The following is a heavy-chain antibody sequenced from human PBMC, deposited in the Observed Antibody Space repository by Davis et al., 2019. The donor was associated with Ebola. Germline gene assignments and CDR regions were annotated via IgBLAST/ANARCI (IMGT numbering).Heavy chain of an antibody. CDR1: GFTFSSYW. J-gene: IGHJ4*02. CDR2: ITGSGENT. D-gene: IGHD3-22*01. V-gene: IGHV3-23*01. Sequence: GESLKISCAASGFTFSSYWMSWVRQAPGKGLEWVSTITGSGENTNYAASVQGRSTISRDNSKNTVYLQMNNLRAEDTAIYSCAKNVAGTFESSGYYPDYWGQGALLTVSS. CDR3: AKNVAGTFESSGYYPDY.